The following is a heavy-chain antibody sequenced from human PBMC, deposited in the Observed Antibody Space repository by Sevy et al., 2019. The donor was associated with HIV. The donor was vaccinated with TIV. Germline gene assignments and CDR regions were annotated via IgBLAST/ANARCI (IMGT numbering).Heavy chain of an antibody. D-gene: IGHD3-3*01. CDR3: ARDLRFLEWLSPYYYYGMYV. CDR1: GFTFSSYG. CDR2: IWYDGSNK. Sequence: GGSLRLSCAASGFTFSSYGMHWVRQAPGKGLEWVAVIWYDGSNKYYADSVKGRFTISRDNSKNTLYLQMNSLRAEDTAVYYCARDLRFLEWLSPYYYYGMYVWGQGTTVTVSS. J-gene: IGHJ6*02. V-gene: IGHV3-33*01.